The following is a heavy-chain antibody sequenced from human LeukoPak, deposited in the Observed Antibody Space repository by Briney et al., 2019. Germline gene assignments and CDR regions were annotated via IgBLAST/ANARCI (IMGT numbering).Heavy chain of an antibody. J-gene: IGHJ4*02. CDR2: IYPGDSEP. V-gene: IGHV5-51*01. D-gene: IGHD5-24*01. Sequence: GESLKISCKGSGYSFTSYWIGWVRQMPGKGLEWMGIIYPGDSEPRYSPSFQGQVIISADKSITTAYLQWSSLTASDTAMYYCARGERAMATRKAGFDYWGQGTLVTVSS. CDR3: ARGERAMATRKAGFDY. CDR1: GYSFTSYW.